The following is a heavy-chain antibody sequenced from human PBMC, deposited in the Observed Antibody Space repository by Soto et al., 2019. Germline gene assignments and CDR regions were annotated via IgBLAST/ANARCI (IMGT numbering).Heavy chain of an antibody. CDR3: AYMVVPATQYNLNGGHFDY. Sequence: QITLKESGPTLVKPTQTLTLTCTFSGFSLSTSGVGVGWIRQPPGKALEWLVFIYWDDDKRYSPSLTSRLTITKDTSKNQVVLTMTNMDPVDAATYYCAYMVVPATQYNLNGGHFDYWGQGILVTVSS. CDR2: IYWDDDK. J-gene: IGHJ4*02. CDR1: GFSLSTSGVG. D-gene: IGHD1-20*01. V-gene: IGHV2-5*02.